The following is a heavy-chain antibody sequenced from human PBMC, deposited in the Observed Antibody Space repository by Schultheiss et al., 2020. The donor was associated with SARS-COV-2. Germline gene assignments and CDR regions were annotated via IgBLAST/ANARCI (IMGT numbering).Heavy chain of an antibody. CDR1: GFSFGGYA. CDR3: ARVRGSDIVLMVYDYFDY. V-gene: IGHV4-34*01. Sequence: GSLRLSCAASGFSFGGYALSWVRQAPGKGLEWIGEINHSGSTNYNPSLKSRVTISVDTSKNQFSLKLSSVTAADTAVYYCARVRGSDIVLMVYDYFDYWGQGTLVTVSS. CDR2: INHSGST. J-gene: IGHJ4*02. D-gene: IGHD2-8*01.